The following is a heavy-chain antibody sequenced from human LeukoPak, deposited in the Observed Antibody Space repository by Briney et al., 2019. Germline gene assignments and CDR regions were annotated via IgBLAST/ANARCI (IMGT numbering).Heavy chain of an antibody. J-gene: IGHJ5*02. V-gene: IGHV3-21*01. D-gene: IGHD6-19*01. CDR2: ISSSSSNI. CDR1: GFTFSSC. Sequence: GGSLRLSRAASGFTFSSCMNWVRQAPGKGLEWVSSISSSSSNIYYADSVKGRFTISRDNAKNSLYLQMNSLRAEDTAVYYCARDPSSGWYLKGWFDPWGQGTLVTVSS. CDR3: ARDPSSGWYLKGWFDP.